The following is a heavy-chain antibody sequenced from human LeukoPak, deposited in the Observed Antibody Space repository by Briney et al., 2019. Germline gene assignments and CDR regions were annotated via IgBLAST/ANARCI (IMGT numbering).Heavy chain of an antibody. CDR2: IRQDGGLK. CDR1: GFTFSSYW. V-gene: IGHV3-7*01. D-gene: IGHD1-26*01. Sequence: AGGSLRLSCTASGFTFSSYWMSWVRQAPGKGLEWVANIRQDGGLKHYVDSVKGRFTISRDNAENSLYLQMNSLRAEDTAVYYCAREIVGAIKSYFDYWGQGTLVTVSS. CDR3: AREIVGAIKSYFDY. J-gene: IGHJ4*02.